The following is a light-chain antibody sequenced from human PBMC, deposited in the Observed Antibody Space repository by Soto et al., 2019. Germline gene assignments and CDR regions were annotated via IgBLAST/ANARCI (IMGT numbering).Light chain of an antibody. J-gene: IGLJ2*01. CDR3: CSYAGSSTVI. Sequence: QSALTQPASVSGSPGQSITISCTGTRSDVGKYDLVSWYQQHPGKAPKLIIYEGNKRPSGVSRRFSGSKSDNTASLTISGLQAEDEADYYCCSYAGSSTVIFGGGTKLTVL. V-gene: IGLV2-23*01. CDR2: EGN. CDR1: RSDVGKYDL.